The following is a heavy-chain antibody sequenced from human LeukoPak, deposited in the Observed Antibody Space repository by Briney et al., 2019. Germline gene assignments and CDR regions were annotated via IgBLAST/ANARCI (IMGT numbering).Heavy chain of an antibody. J-gene: IGHJ4*02. CDR1: GFSFRDYA. CDR2: IGGDGGRT. Sequence: PGGSLRLSCAASGFSFRDYAMSWVRQAPGKGLEWVSLIGGDGGRTYYADSVKGRFTISRDNSKNTLYLQMNSLRAEDTAVYYCAKGHDYGDSSFDYWGQGTLVTVSS. V-gene: IGHV3-23*01. CDR3: AKGHDYGDSSFDY. D-gene: IGHD4-17*01.